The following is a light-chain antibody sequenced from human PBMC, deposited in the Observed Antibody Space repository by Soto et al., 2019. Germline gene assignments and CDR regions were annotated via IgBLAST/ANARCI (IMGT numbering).Light chain of an antibody. CDR2: AAS. CDR1: QGISSY. CDR3: QQLNSYPRT. Sequence: IQLTQSPSSLSASVGDRVTITCRASQGISSYLAWYQQKPGKAPKLLIYAASTLQSGVPSRFSGSGSGTDFTLTISSLQPEDFATYYGQQLNSYPRTFGGGTKVEIK. J-gene: IGKJ4*01. V-gene: IGKV1-9*01.